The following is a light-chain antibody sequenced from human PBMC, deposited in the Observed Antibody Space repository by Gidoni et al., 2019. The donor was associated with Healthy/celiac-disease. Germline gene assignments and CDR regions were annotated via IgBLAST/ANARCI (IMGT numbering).Light chain of an antibody. Sequence: QSALTQPASVSGSPGQSITISCTGTSSDVGGYNYASWYQQHPGKAPKLMIYEVSNRPSGVPDRFSGSKSGNTASLTISGLQAEDEADYYCSSYTSSSPHVVFGGGTKLTVL. J-gene: IGLJ2*01. CDR1: SSDVGGYNY. V-gene: IGLV2-14*01. CDR3: SSYTSSSPHVV. CDR2: EVS.